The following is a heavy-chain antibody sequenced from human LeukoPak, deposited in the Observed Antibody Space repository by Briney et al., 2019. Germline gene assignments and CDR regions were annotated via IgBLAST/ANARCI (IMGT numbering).Heavy chain of an antibody. Sequence: GSLRLSCAASGFTLYTFGSYWMHWVRQAPGKGLVWVSVIHNDGSGTKYADSLKGRTTISRDNAKNTLYLQMTSLGAEDTGVYYCVRGGFGHAMDVWGQGTTVIVSS. CDR2: IHNDGSGT. CDR1: GFTLYTFGSYW. V-gene: IGHV3-74*01. J-gene: IGHJ6*02. CDR3: VRGGFGHAMDV. D-gene: IGHD3-10*01.